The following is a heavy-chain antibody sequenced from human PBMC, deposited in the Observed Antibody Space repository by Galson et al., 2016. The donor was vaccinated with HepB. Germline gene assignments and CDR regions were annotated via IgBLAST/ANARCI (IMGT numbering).Heavy chain of an antibody. D-gene: IGHD3-22*01. V-gene: IGHV3-30*04. CDR3: ARDGGVPSDNLDTSGSGYFDY. CDR2: ISYDGIKK. CDR1: GFRFSGYA. J-gene: IGHJ4*02. Sequence: SLRLSCAASGFRFSGYALHWVRQAPGKGLEWVAVISYDGIKKYYADSVEGRFTISRDNSKKTRYLQMNSLRGEDTAVYYCARDGGVPSDNLDTSGSGYFDYWGQGTLVSVSS.